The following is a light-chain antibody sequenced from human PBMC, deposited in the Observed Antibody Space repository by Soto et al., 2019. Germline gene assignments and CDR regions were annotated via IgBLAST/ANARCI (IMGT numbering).Light chain of an antibody. V-gene: IGLV3-1*01. CDR3: QAWDSSFPYV. J-gene: IGLJ1*01. CDR2: QNT. Sequence: SYELAQPPSVSVSPGQTATITCSGGDLGNKYACWYQQKPGQSPVLLMFQNTRRPSGIPERFSGSISGNTATLTITGTQAMDEADYYCQAWDSSFPYVFGTGTKLTVL. CDR1: DLGNKY.